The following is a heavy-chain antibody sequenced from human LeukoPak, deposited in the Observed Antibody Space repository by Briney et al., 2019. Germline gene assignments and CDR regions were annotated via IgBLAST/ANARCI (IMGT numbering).Heavy chain of an antibody. CDR3: ARGVSYYYDSSGYYEKYLFDY. CDR2: INHSGST. D-gene: IGHD3-22*01. J-gene: IGHJ4*02. Sequence: PSETLSLTCAVYGGSFSGYYWSWIRQPPGKGLEWIREINHSGSTNYNPSLKSRVTISVDTSKNQFSLKLSSVTAADTAVYYCARGVSYYYDSSGYYEKYLFDYWGQGTLVTVSS. CDR1: GGSFSGYY. V-gene: IGHV4-34*01.